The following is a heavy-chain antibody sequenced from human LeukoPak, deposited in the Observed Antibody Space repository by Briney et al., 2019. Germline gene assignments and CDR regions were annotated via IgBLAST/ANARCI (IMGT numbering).Heavy chain of an antibody. D-gene: IGHD2-15*01. CDR2: INPNSGGT. CDR1: GYTFTGYY. Sequence: ASVKVSCKASGYTFTGYYMHWVRQAPGQGLEWMGWINPNSGGTNYAQKFQGRVTMTRDTSISTAYMELSRLRSDDTAVYYCARAKLGGNPAPPFDYWGQGPLVTVSS. CDR3: ARAKLGGNPAPPFDY. J-gene: IGHJ4*02. V-gene: IGHV1-2*02.